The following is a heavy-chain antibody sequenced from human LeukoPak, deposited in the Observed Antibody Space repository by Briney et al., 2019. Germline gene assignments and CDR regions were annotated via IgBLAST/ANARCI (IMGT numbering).Heavy chain of an antibody. CDR1: GFTFSSYA. V-gene: IGHV3-30*04. CDR2: ISYDGGNK. Sequence: GGSLRLSCAASGFTFSSYAMHWVRQAPGKGLEWVAVISYDGGNKYYADSVKGRFTISRDNSKNTLYLQMNSLRAEDTAVYYCARDVYYYDSSGQFDYWGQGTLVTVSS. D-gene: IGHD3-22*01. CDR3: ARDVYYYDSSGQFDY. J-gene: IGHJ4*02.